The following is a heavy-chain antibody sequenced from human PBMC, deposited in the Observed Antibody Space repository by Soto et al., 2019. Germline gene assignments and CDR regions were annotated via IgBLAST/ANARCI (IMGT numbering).Heavy chain of an antibody. CDR2: IYYSGST. Sequence: QVQLQESGPGLVKPSETLSLTCTVSGGSVSSGSYYWSWIRQPPGKGLEWIGYIYYSGSTNYNPSLKSRVTISVDTSKNQFSLKLSSVTAADTAVYYCARWYSSGWLDYFDYWGQGTLVTVSS. CDR1: GGSVSSGSYY. J-gene: IGHJ4*02. CDR3: ARWYSSGWLDYFDY. D-gene: IGHD6-19*01. V-gene: IGHV4-61*01.